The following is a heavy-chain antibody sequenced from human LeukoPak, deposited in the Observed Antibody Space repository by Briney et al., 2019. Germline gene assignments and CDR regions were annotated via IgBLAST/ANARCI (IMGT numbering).Heavy chain of an antibody. CDR3: AREMEYSSSWYVDY. J-gene: IGHJ4*02. CDR1: GYTFTGYY. CDR2: INPNSGGT. D-gene: IGHD6-13*01. V-gene: IGHV1-2*02. Sequence: ASAKVSCKASGYTFTGYYMHWVRQAPGQGLEWMGWINPNSGGTNYAQKFQGRVTMTRDTSISTAYMELSRLRSDDTAVYYCAREMEYSSSWYVDYWGQGTLVTVSS.